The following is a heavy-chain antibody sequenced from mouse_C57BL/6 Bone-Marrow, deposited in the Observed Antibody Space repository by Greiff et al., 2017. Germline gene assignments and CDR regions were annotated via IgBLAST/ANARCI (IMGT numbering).Heavy chain of an antibody. CDR3: ARGRTVVAHFGC. CDR1: GYTFTSYW. J-gene: IGHJ2*01. CDR2: IDPSDSYT. V-gene: IGHV1-59*01. D-gene: IGHD1-1*01. Sequence: QVQLQQPGAELVRPGTSVKLSCKASGYTFTSYWMHWVKQRPGQGLEWIGVIDPSDSYTNYNQKFKGKATLTVDTSSSTAYMQLSSLTAEDSAVFYGARGRTVVAHFGCRGTGATLTVAS.